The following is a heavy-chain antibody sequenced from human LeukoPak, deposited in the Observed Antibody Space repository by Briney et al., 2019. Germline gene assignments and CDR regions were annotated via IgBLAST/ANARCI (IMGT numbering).Heavy chain of an antibody. CDR2: ISGPAGSW. CDR3: APGSGYFDY. Sequence: GGSLRLSCAASGFTFSSYAMSWVRQAPGKGLEWVSAISGPAGSWDYADSVKGRFTISRDNSKNTLFLQMNSLRAEDTAVYYCAPGSGYFDYWGQGTLVTVSS. J-gene: IGHJ4*02. V-gene: IGHV3-23*01. D-gene: IGHD1-1*01. CDR1: GFTFSSYA.